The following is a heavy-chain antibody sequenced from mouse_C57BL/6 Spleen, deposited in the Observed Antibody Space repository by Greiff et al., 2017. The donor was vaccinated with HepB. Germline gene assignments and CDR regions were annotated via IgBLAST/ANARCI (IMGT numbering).Heavy chain of an antibody. V-gene: IGHV1-81*01. J-gene: IGHJ4*01. CDR2: IYPRSGNT. CDR1: GYNFTSYG. CDR3: ARVDYGSNFYDYDRGYHYAMGY. Sequence: QVQLQQSGAELARPGASVKLSCKASGYNFTSYGISWVKQRTGQGLEWIGGIYPRSGNTYYNEKFKGKATLTADKSSSTAYMELRSLTSEDSAVYSCARVDYGSNFYDYDRGYHYAMGYWGQGTSVTVAS. D-gene: IGHD2-4*01.